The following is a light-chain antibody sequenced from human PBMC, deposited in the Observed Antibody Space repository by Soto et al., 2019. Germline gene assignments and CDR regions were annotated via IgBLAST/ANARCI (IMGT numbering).Light chain of an antibody. CDR1: QSVSRN. CDR2: GAS. CDR3: QQYDNYPPYT. Sequence: ETVMTQSPVTLSVSPGERATLSCRASQSVSRNLAWYQQKPGQPPRLLIYGASTRATGIPARFSGSGSGTEFTLTISSPQSEDFAVYYCQQYDNYPPYTFGQGTKLEMK. J-gene: IGKJ2*01. V-gene: IGKV3-15*01.